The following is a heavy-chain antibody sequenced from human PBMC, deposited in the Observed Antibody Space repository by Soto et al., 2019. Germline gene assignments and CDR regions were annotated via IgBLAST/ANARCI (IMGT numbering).Heavy chain of an antibody. Sequence: SETLSLTCTVSGGSISSYYWSWIRQPPGKGLEWIGYIYYSGSTNYNPSLKSRVTISVDTSKNQFSLKLSSVTAADTAVYYCARNNNDFWSGYFDYWGQGTLVTVSS. V-gene: IGHV4-59*01. D-gene: IGHD3-3*01. CDR2: IYYSGST. J-gene: IGHJ4*02. CDR3: ARNNNDFWSGYFDY. CDR1: GGSISSYY.